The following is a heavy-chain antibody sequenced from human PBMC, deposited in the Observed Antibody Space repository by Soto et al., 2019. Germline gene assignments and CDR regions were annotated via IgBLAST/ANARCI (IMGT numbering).Heavy chain of an antibody. CDR1: GFSFSSYA. CDR2: LSGSGGGT. CDR3: AKDLLIAGRAGYFDY. D-gene: IGHD6-6*01. J-gene: IGHJ4*02. Sequence: GGSLRLSCAASGFSFSSYAMSWVRQAPGKGLEWVSGLSGSGGGTYYADSVKGRFTISRDNSKNTLYLQMNSLRAEDTAVYYCAKDLLIAGRAGYFDYWGQGTPVTVSS. V-gene: IGHV3-23*01.